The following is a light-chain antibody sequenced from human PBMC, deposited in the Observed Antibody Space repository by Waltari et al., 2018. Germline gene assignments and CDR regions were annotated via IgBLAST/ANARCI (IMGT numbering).Light chain of an antibody. CDR3: LQSSQWPYA. Sequence: DVVMTQSPLSLAVTLGQPASISCWSSQSLVQSVGNTFLNWFHQRPGQSPRRLIYKVSNRESGVPDRFSGSGSGTDFTLKISRVEAEDVGIFYCLQSSQWPYAFGQGTKLEIK. J-gene: IGKJ2*01. CDR1: QSLVQSVGNTF. CDR2: KVS. V-gene: IGKV2-30*02.